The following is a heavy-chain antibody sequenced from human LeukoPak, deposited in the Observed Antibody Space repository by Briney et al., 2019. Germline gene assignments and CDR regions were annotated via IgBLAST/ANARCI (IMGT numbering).Heavy chain of an antibody. CDR2: IWYDGSNK. V-gene: IGHV3-33*08. CDR3: ARDQYYYDSSGYTPDY. CDR1: GFTFSSYG. Sequence: GGSLRLSCAASGFTFSSYGMHWVRQAPGKGLEWVAVIWYDGSNKYYADSVKGRFTISRDNSKNTLYLQMNSLRAEDTAVYYCARDQYYYDSSGYTPDYWGQGTLVTVSS. J-gene: IGHJ4*02. D-gene: IGHD3-22*01.